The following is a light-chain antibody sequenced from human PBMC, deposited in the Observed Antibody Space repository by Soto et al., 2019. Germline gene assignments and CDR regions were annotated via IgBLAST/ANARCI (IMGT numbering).Light chain of an antibody. CDR3: HQYDSWT. CDR1: QTVSNF. J-gene: IGKJ1*01. CDR2: GAS. V-gene: IGKV3-20*01. Sequence: EIVLAQYPATLSLSPGERATLSCRASQTVSNFLAWYQQKPGQAPRLLIYGASSRATGIPDRFSGSGSGTDFTLTISRLEPEDFAVYYCHQYDSWTFGQGTKVDIK.